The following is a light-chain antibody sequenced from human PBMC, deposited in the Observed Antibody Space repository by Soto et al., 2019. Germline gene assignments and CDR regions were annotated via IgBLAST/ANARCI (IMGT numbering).Light chain of an antibody. CDR2: DVS. V-gene: IGLV2-14*03. Sequence: QSALAQPASVSGSPGQSITISCTGTNSDVGGYNYVSWYQQHPGKAPKLLIYDVSSRPSGLSNRFSGSKSGNTASLIISGLQAEDEADYWCSSYTTTNTLQLVFGGGTKVTV. CDR1: NSDVGGYNY. CDR3: SSYTTTNTLQLV. J-gene: IGLJ2*01.